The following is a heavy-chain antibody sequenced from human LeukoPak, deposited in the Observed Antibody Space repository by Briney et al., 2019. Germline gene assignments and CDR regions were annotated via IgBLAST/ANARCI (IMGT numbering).Heavy chain of an antibody. D-gene: IGHD3-22*01. CDR2: ITTSDGNT. CDR1: GFTFSSYT. V-gene: IGHV3-23*01. CDR3: ARDKGDYDTSGSLFVF. Sequence: GGSLRLSCAASGFTFSSYTMSWVRQAPGKGLEWVSTITTSDGNTYYADSVKGRFTVSRDNSKNTLFLQMNSLRAEDTAVYHCARDKGDYDTSGSLFVFGGQGTLVTVSS. J-gene: IGHJ4*02.